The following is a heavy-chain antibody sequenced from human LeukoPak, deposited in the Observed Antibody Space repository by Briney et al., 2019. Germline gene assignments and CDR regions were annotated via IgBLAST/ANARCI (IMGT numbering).Heavy chain of an antibody. CDR3: GTTAGNY. J-gene: IGHJ4*02. V-gene: IGHV3-21*01. Sequence: GGSLRLSCAASGFTFSSYAMSWVRQAPGKGLEWVSSISTRSSYLYFADSVKGRFTISRDDAKNSLYLEMKSLRAEDTAVYYCGTTAGNYWGQGTLVTVSS. CDR1: GFTFSSYA. CDR2: ISTRSSYL.